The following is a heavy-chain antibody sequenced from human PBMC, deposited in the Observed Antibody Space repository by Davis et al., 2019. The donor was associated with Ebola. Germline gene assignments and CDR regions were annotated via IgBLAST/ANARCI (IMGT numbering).Heavy chain of an antibody. J-gene: IGHJ5*02. D-gene: IGHD3-3*01. V-gene: IGHV4-59*01. CDR2: ISDSGST. CDR1: GGSIINFY. CDR3: ARDTST. Sequence: MPSETLSLTFTVSGGSIINFYWSWIRQPPGKGLEWIGYISDSGSTNYNPSLKSRLTISLYTSKNQFSLKLSSVTAADTAVYYCARDTSTWGQGTLVTVSS.